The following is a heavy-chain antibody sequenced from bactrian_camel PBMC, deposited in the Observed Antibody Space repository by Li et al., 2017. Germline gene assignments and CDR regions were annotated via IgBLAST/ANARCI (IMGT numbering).Heavy chain of an antibody. CDR2: VSPGGQRT. CDR1: GFTGGRHC. D-gene: IGHD3*01. J-gene: IGHJ4*01. CDR3: SVRPYDGHYCYSQDLYNY. Sequence: HVQLVESGGGSVQAEGSLRLSCAASGFTGGRHCMAWFRQLPGKEREAVAAVSPGGQRTYYTDSVKGRFTISQDNAKNTLYLQMNSLKPEDTAMYYCSVRPYDGHYCYSQDLYNYWGQGTQVTVS. V-gene: IGHV3S1*01.